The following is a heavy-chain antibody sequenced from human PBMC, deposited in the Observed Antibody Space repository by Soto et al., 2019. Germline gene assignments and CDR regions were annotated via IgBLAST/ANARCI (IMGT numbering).Heavy chain of an antibody. J-gene: IGHJ5*02. CDR2: IYSSGST. D-gene: IGHD3-3*01. CDR3: ARGQRFSDWFDP. CDR1: GGAISTYY. Sequence: SETLSLTCTVSGGAISTYYWTWIRQPAGKGLEWIGRIYSSGSTKYNPSLQSRVTMSLDTSNNQFSLRLTSVTAADTAVYYCARGQRFSDWFDPWGQGTLVTVSS. V-gene: IGHV4-4*07.